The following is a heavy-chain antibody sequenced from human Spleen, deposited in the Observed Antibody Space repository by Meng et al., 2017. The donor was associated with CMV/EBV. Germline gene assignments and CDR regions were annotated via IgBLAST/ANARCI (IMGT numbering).Heavy chain of an antibody. J-gene: IGHJ4*02. CDR3: AREGIGSSSRGRLN. D-gene: IGHD6-6*01. V-gene: IGHV1-69*04. CDR2: VVPSLEIT. Sequence: SVKVSCKASGGTSNSHTISWVRQAPGQGLEWMGRVVPSLEITTYAQKFEGRVTNTADRSTNTAYMALSSLRSEDTAIYYCAREGIGSSSRGRLNWGQGTLVTVSS. CDR1: GGTSNSHT.